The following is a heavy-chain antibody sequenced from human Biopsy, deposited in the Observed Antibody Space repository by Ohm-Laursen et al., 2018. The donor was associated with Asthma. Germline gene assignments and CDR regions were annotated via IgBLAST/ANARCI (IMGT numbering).Heavy chain of an antibody. V-gene: IGHV1-69*01. CDR3: ARRNQWLSLSLDF. Sequence: GSSVKVSCKTSGDIFSSFPFGWVRQAPGQGLEWMGGINPLLGSTNYAPRFQGRVTLTADESSSTVYMELSSLTSDDTAVYYCARRNQWLSLSLDFWGQGTLVTVSS. D-gene: IGHD5-12*01. CDR2: INPLLGST. CDR1: GDIFSSFP. J-gene: IGHJ4*02.